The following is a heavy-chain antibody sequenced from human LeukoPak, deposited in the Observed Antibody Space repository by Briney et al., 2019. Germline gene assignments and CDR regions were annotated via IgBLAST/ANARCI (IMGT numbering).Heavy chain of an antibody. V-gene: IGHV6-1*01. J-gene: IGHJ6*03. Sequence: SQTLSLTCAISGDTVSNNSAAWNWIRQSPSRGLEWLGRTYYRSKWYSDYAVSVKSRITINPDTSKNQFSLQLNSVTPEDTAVYYCARGPQVVGYYYIDEWGKGTTVTVSS. CDR1: GDTVSNNSAA. CDR3: ARGPQVVGYYYIDE. CDR2: TYYRSKWYS. D-gene: IGHD2-15*01.